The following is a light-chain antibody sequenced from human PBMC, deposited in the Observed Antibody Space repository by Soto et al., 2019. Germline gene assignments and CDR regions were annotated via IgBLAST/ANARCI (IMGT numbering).Light chain of an antibody. Sequence: EIVLTQSPGTLSLSPGERATLSCRASQSVSSNYLAWYQFKVGQAPRLLIYRASNRPTGIPDRFSGSGSGTDFTLTIGRLEAEDSAVFFCQQYGGSPIFTFGPGTKLDIK. CDR2: RAS. J-gene: IGKJ3*01. V-gene: IGKV3-20*01. CDR3: QQYGGSPIFT. CDR1: QSVSSNY.